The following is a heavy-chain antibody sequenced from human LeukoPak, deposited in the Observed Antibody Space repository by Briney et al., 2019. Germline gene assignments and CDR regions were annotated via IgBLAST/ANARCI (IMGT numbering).Heavy chain of an antibody. CDR1: GVAFSNYA. V-gene: IGHV3-23*01. Sequence: GGSLRLSCAASGVAFSNYAMSWVRQAPGKGLEWVAAISERGDGTYYAGSMKGRFTISRDNAKNMVYLQINSLRVEDTAIYYCAKDIAQGYTFGSIEQDYWGQGTLVTVSS. CDR2: ISERGDGT. D-gene: IGHD5-18*01. J-gene: IGHJ4*02. CDR3: AKDIAQGYTFGSIEQDY.